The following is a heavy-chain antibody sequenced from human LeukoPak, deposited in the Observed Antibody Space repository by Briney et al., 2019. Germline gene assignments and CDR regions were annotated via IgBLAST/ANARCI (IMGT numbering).Heavy chain of an antibody. D-gene: IGHD2-21*02. J-gene: IGHJ6*02. CDR3: VGENCGGDCYSPYYYCYGMDV. V-gene: IGHV1-2*02. CDR2: INPNSGGT. CDR1: GYTFTSYG. Sequence: ASVKVSCKASGYTFTSYGISWVRQAPGQGLEWMGWINPNSGGTNYAQKFQGRVTMTRDTSISTAYMELSRLRSDDTAVYYCVGENCGGDCYSPYYYCYGMDVWGQGTTVTVSS.